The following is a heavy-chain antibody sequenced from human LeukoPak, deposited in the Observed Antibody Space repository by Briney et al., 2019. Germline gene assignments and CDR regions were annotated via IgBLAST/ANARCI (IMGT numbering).Heavy chain of an antibody. CDR3: AREYNAFDI. CDR1: GGSVSSYY. D-gene: IGHD1-14*01. CDR2: IYFSGRT. J-gene: IGHJ3*02. Sequence: PSETLSLTCTVSGGSVSSYYWSWVRQPPGKGLEWIGFIYFSGRTNYNPSLNSRVTISLDTSRNQFSLKLSSVTAADTAVYYCAREYNAFDIWGQGTMVTVSS. V-gene: IGHV4-59*02.